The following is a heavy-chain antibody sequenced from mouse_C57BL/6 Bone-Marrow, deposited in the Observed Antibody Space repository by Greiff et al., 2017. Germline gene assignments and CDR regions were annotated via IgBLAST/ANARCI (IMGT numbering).Heavy chain of an antibody. Sequence: VQLKESGPVLVKPGASVKMSCKASGYTFTDYYMNWVKPSHGKSLEWIGVINPYNGGTSSNQKFKGKATLTVDKSSSTAYMELNSLTSEDSAVYYCATDTDGYYPAWFAYWGQGTLVTVSA. CDR2: INPYNGGT. V-gene: IGHV1-19*01. CDR1: GYTFTDYY. J-gene: IGHJ3*01. CDR3: ATDTDGYYPAWFAY. D-gene: IGHD2-3*01.